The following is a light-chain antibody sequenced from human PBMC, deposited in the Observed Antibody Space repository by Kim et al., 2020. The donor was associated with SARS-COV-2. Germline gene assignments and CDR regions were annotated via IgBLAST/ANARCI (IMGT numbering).Light chain of an antibody. CDR1: SLRSHY. CDR2: DTD. Sequence: LGQTVRIPCQGDSLRSHYASWYRQKPGQAPILVIYDTDNRPSGIPDRFSCSSSGHTASLTITGAQAEDEADYYCNSRDSSGYNVVFGGGTKVTVL. V-gene: IGLV3-19*01. CDR3: NSRDSSGYNVV. J-gene: IGLJ2*01.